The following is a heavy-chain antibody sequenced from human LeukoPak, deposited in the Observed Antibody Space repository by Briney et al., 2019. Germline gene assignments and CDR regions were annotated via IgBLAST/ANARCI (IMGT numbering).Heavy chain of an antibody. Sequence: GGSLRLSCAASGFTFSSYGMHWVRQAPGKGLEWVSAISGSGGSTYYADSVKGRFTISRDNSKNTLYLQMNSLRAEDTAVYYCARDLDIVVVPASWFYPWGQGTLVTVSS. CDR2: ISGSGGST. CDR3: ARDLDIVVVPASWFYP. V-gene: IGHV3-23*01. J-gene: IGHJ5*02. D-gene: IGHD2-2*03. CDR1: GFTFSSYG.